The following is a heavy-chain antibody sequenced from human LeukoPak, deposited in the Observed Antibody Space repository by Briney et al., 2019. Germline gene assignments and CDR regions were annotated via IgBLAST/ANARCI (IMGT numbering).Heavy chain of an antibody. D-gene: IGHD3-22*01. CDR3: ARTPSGDSSGYYTDSFNI. CDR1: GFTFEAYA. J-gene: IGHJ3*02. CDR2: ISWNSGSI. Sequence: GGSLRLSCAASGFTFEAYAMHWVRQAPGKGLEWVSGISWNSGSIGYADSVKGRFTISRDNAKNSLNLQMNSLRAEDTALYYCARTPSGDSSGYYTDSFNIWGQGTMVTVPS. V-gene: IGHV3-9*01.